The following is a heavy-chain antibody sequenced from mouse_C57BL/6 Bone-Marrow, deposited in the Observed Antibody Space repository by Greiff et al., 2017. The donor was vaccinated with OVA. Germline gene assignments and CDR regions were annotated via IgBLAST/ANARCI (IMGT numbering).Heavy chain of an antibody. Sequence: EVKLMESGEGLVKPGGSLKLSCAASGFTFSSYAMSWVCQTPEKRLEWVATISDGGSYTYYPDNVKGRFTISRDNAMNSLYLQMSHLRYEDTAMYYGARGTTGVDKWFAYWGQGTLVTVSA. D-gene: IGHD1-1*01. CDR3: ARGTTGVDKWFAY. CDR1: GFTFSSYA. V-gene: IGHV5-4*03. J-gene: IGHJ3*01. CDR2: ISDGGSYT.